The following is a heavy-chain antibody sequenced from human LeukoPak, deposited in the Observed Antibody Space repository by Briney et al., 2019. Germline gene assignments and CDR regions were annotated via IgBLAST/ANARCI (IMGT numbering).Heavy chain of an antibody. CDR3: ARDKAIFGVVITPHLVDY. J-gene: IGHJ4*02. D-gene: IGHD3-3*01. V-gene: IGHV3-23*01. CDR2: ISWDGGST. CDR1: GFTFSSYA. Sequence: GGSLRLSCAASGFTFSSYAMSWVRQAPGKGLEWVSLISWDGGSTYYTDSVKGRFTISRDNSKNTLYLQMNSLRAEDTAVYYCARDKAIFGVVITPHLVDYWGQGTLVTVSS.